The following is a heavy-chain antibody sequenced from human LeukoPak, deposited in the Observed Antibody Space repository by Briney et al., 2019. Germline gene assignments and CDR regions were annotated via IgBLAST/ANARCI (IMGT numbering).Heavy chain of an antibody. Sequence: PGGSLRLSCAASGFTFSSYWMHWVRQAPGKGLVWVSRINSDGSSTSYADSVKGRFTISRDNAKNTLYLQMNSLRAEDTAVYYCAKAPGRLPQYYFDYWGQGTLVTVSS. CDR3: AKAPGRLPQYYFDY. D-gene: IGHD1-14*01. V-gene: IGHV3-74*01. CDR1: GFTFSSYW. J-gene: IGHJ4*02. CDR2: INSDGSST.